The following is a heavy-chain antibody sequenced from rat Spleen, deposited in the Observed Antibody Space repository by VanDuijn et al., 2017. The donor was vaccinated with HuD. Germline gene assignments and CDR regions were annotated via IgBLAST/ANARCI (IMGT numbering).Heavy chain of an antibody. CDR3: ANGGHY. V-gene: IGHV5-58*01. CDR2: LTTDGGCP. D-gene: IGHD4-3*01. Sequence: EVQIGETGVVLVQPGRSLKLFCVASGFPFSSSWLYWLLQAPGPGLAWVSSLTTDGGCPSYPVSLKGRFTISRDNAENTVYLQMNSLRSEDTATYYCANGGHYWGQGVMVTVSS. CDR1: GFPFSSSW. J-gene: IGHJ2*01.